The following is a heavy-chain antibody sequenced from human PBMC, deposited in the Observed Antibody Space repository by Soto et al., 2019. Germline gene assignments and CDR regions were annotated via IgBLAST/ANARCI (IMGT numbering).Heavy chain of an antibody. CDR2: INGGNGNT. D-gene: IGHD6-13*01. J-gene: IGHJ4*02. Sequence: GASVNVSCTASGYILTNYAIHWVRQAPGQRLEWMGWINGGNGNTKYSHKFQGRVTVTRDTSASTHYMELSSLRSEDTAVYYCARGQSSSWTSLDYWAQGTLVTVSS. CDR1: GYILTNYA. V-gene: IGHV1-3*01. CDR3: ARGQSSSWTSLDY.